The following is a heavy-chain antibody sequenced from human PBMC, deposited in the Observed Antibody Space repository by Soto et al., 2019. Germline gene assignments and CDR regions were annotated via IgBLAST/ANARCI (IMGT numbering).Heavy chain of an antibody. V-gene: IGHV3-23*01. CDR2: ISGSAGTT. D-gene: IGHD3-10*02. J-gene: IGHJ6*02. CDR3: ARRDVSTGAMDV. Sequence: VQVLESGGDLVQPGGSLRLSCSASGFTFSSFAMRWVRQAPGKGLEWVSAISGSAGTTYYADSVKGRFTISRDNSKNILYLQMNSLRAEDTAVYVGARRDVSTGAMDVWGQGTTVTVSS. CDR1: GFTFSSFA.